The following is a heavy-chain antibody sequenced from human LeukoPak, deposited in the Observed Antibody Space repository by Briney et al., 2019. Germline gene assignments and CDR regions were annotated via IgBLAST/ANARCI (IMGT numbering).Heavy chain of an antibody. CDR3: ARGYMWELLRPNAFDI. CDR2: IYYSGST. J-gene: IGHJ3*02. D-gene: IGHD1-26*01. CDR1: GGSISSYY. V-gene: IGHV4-59*01. Sequence: NPSGTLSLTCTVSGGSISSYYWSWIRQPPGKGLEWIGYIYYSGSTNYDPSLKSRVTISVDTSKNQFSLKLSSVTAADTAVYYCARGYMWELLRPNAFDIWGQGTMVTVSS.